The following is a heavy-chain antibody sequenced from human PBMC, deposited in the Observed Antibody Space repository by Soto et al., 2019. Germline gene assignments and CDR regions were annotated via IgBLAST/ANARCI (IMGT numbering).Heavy chain of an antibody. CDR2: IYYSGST. J-gene: IGHJ5*02. V-gene: IGHV4-59*01. Sequence: SETLSVTCTVSGGFISRYYWSWSRQPPGKGLEWIGYIYYSGSTNYNPSLKSRVTISVDTSKNQFSLKLSSVTAADTAVYYCSFYGSGNYYDWFAPCGQGTLVTVSS. CDR3: SFYGSGNYYDWFAP. D-gene: IGHD3-10*01. CDR1: GGFISRYY.